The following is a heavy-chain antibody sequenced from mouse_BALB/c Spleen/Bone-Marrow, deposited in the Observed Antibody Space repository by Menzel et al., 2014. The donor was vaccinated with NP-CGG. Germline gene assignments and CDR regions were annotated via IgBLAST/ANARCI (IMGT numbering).Heavy chain of an antibody. V-gene: IGHV5-17*02. Sequence: EVKLVESGGGLVQPGGSRKLSCAASGFTFSSFGMHWVRQAPEKGLEWVAYISSGSSTIYYADTVMGRFTISRDNPKNTLSLQMTSLRSEDTAMYYCARSGSGSGYFDYWGQGTTLTVSS. CDR2: ISSGSSTI. D-gene: IGHD1-1*01. J-gene: IGHJ2*01. CDR1: GFTFSSFG. CDR3: ARSGSGSGYFDY.